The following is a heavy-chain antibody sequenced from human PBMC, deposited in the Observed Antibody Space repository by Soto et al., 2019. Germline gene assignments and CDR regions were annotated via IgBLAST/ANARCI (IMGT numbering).Heavy chain of an antibody. CDR2: ISTSSAAI. J-gene: IGHJ5*02. CDR3: ATDIVRGDNWLDP. CDR1: GFTFSSHS. Sequence: EVQLVESGGGLVQPGGSLRLSCAASGFTFSSHSMNWVRQAPGKGLEWVSFISTSSAAIYYADPVKGGFTISRDDAKNSLFLQMDSLRDEATAVYYCATDIVRGDNWLDPWGQGTLVTVSS. D-gene: IGHD3-10*01. V-gene: IGHV3-48*02.